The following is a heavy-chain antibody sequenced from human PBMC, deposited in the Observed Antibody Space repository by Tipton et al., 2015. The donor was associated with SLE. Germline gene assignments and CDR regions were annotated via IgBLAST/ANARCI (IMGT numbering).Heavy chain of an antibody. J-gene: IGHJ5*02. CDR1: GGSISSNGYY. V-gene: IGHV4-31*03. CDR3: ARDLWTGDFGRFDP. CDR2: IYYSGTT. D-gene: IGHD2-21*02. Sequence: TLSLTCTVSGGSISSNGYYWTWIRQHPGEGLEWIAYIYYSGTTYYNPSLKSRVIISVDTSQNQFSLNLISVTAADTAVYYCARDLWTGDFGRFDPWGQGTLVTVSS.